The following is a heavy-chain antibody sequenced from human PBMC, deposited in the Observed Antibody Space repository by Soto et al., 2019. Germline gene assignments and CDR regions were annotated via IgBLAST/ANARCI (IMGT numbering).Heavy chain of an antibody. CDR2: IYYSGST. CDR1: GGSISNGGYY. CDR3: ARGNDFFYGMDV. V-gene: IGHV4-31*03. Sequence: QVQLQESGPGLVKPSQTLSLTCTVSGGSISNGGYYWSWIRQHPGKGLEWIGYIYYSGSTYYNPSLKSRVTISVDTSKNQFSLKLSSVTAADTAVYYCARGNDFFYGMDVWGQGTTVTVSS. D-gene: IGHD3-3*01. J-gene: IGHJ6*02.